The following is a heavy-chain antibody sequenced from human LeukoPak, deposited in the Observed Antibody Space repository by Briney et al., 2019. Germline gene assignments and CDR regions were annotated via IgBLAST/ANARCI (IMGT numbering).Heavy chain of an antibody. D-gene: IGHD3-10*01. CDR2: IDPSDSYT. CDR1: GYSFTSYW. V-gene: IGHV5-10-1*01. J-gene: IGHJ6*02. CDR3: ASLKRLLWFGELPSPDSYGMDV. Sequence: GESLKISCKGSGYSFTSYWISWVRQMPGKGLEWMGRIDPSDSYTNYSPSFQGHVTISADKSISTAYLQWSSLKASDTAMYYCASLKRLLWFGELPSPDSYGMDVWGQGTTVAVSS.